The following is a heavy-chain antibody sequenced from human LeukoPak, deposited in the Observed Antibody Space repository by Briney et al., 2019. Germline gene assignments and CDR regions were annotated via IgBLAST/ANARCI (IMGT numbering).Heavy chain of an antibody. CDR1: GFTFSSYG. Sequence: GRSQRLSCAASGFTFSSYGMHWVRQAPGKGLEWVAVISYDGSNKYYADSVKGRFTISRDNSKNTLYLQMNSLRAEDTAVYYCGTGYYDFWFFNYWGQGTLVTVSS. CDR3: GTGYYDFWFFNY. V-gene: IGHV3-30*03. D-gene: IGHD3-3*01. J-gene: IGHJ4*02. CDR2: ISYDGSNK.